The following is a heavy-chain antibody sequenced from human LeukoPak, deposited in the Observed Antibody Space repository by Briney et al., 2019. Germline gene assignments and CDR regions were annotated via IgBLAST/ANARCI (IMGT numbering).Heavy chain of an antibody. J-gene: IGHJ6*03. CDR3: ARNGGAVTTEDYYMDV. D-gene: IGHD4-17*01. CDR1: GYDFSSSA. Sequence: GASVKVSCKAFGYDFSSSAINWVRQAPGQGLEWMGWISTNNGNTDYAQRFQGRVTMTTDTSTSTAYVELRSLRSDDTAVYFCARNGGAVTTEDYYMDVWGKGTTVTVSS. CDR2: ISTNNGNT. V-gene: IGHV1-18*01.